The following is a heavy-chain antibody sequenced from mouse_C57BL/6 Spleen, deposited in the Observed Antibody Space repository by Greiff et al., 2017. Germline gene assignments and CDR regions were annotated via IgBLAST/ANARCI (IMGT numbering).Heavy chain of an antibody. CDR3: AREAQAPFAY. CDR2: ISYDGSN. D-gene: IGHD3-2*02. Sequence: EVQLKESGPGLAKPSQSLSLTCSVTGYSITSGYYWNWIRQFPGNKLEWMGYISYDGSNNYNPSLKNRISITRDTSKNQFFLKLNAVTTEDTATYYCAREAQAPFAYWGQGTLVTVSA. V-gene: IGHV3-6*01. J-gene: IGHJ3*01. CDR1: GYSITSGYY.